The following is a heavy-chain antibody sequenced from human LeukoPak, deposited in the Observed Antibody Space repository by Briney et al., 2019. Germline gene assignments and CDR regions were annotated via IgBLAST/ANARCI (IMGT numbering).Heavy chain of an antibody. J-gene: IGHJ4*02. CDR1: GFTFSSYE. V-gene: IGHV3-48*03. CDR3: ARELSGTTSYYFDY. CDR2: ISTSGNTR. Sequence: GGSPRLSCAASGFTFSSYEMNWVRQAPGKGLEWLSYISTSGNTRYYADSVKGRFTISRDNAKNSLYLRMNSLRVEDTAVYYCARELSGTTSYYFDYWGQGTLVTVSS. D-gene: IGHD1-7*01.